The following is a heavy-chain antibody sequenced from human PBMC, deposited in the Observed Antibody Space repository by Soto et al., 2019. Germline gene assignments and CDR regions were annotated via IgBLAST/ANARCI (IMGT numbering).Heavy chain of an antibody. D-gene: IGHD2-2*01. CDR1: GGSIRSYY. J-gene: IGHJ6*02. Sequence: PAETLSLTYTVSGGSIRSYYGSWIRQPAGKGLEWIGTIYTSGDTYYNPSLKSRVTISIDTAKNHLSLILSSVTAADTATYYCTRIYCTTTSCFINGMDVWGQGTTVTVSS. V-gene: IGHV4-4*09. CDR3: TRIYCTTTSCFINGMDV. CDR2: IYTSGDT.